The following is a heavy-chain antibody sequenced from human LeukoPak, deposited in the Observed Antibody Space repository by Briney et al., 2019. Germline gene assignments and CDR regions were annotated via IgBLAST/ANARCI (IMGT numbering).Heavy chain of an antibody. V-gene: IGHV4-59*12. CDR3: ARGRGYYYDSSGYYFSQNYYFDY. CDR1: GDSISSYY. D-gene: IGHD3-22*01. CDR2: IYYSGST. Sequence: SETLSLTCTVSGDSISSYYCSWIRQPPGKGLEWIGYIYYSGSTNYNPSLKSRVTISVDTSKNQFSLKLSSVTAADTAVYYCARGRGYYYDSSGYYFSQNYYFDYWGQGTLVTVSS. J-gene: IGHJ4*02.